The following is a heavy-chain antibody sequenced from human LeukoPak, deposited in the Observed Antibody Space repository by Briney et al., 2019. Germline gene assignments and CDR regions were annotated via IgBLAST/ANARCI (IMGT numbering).Heavy chain of an antibody. V-gene: IGHV1-69*05. D-gene: IGHD6-13*01. CDR1: GGTFSSYA. CDR2: IIPIFGTA. CDR3: ARSLFDRHSSSWWFWYFDY. J-gene: IGHJ4*02. Sequence: GASVKVSCKASGGTFSSYAISWVRQALGQGLEWMGGIIPIFGTANYAQKFQGRVTITTDESTSTAYMELSSLRSEDTAVYYCARSLFDRHSSSWWFWYFDYWGQGTLVTVSS.